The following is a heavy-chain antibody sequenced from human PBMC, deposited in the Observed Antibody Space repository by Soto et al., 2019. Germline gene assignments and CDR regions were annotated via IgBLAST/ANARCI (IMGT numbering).Heavy chain of an antibody. J-gene: IGHJ4*02. D-gene: IGHD2-2*01. CDR2: IYYSGST. CDR3: ASSWINDCSSTSCYPIPFDY. CDR1: GGSISSSSYY. V-gene: IGHV4-39*01. Sequence: PSETLSLTCTVSGGSISSSSYYWGWIRQPPGKGLEWIGSIYYSGSTYYNPSLKSRVTISVDTSKNQFSLKLSSVTAADTAVYYCASSWINDCSSTSCYPIPFDYWGQGTLVTVSS.